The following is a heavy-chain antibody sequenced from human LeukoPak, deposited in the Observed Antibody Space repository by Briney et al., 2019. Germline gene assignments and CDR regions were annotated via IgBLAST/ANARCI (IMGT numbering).Heavy chain of an antibody. CDR1: GFTFNNYA. CDR3: AKGRGYSYSLIDY. D-gene: IGHD5-18*01. J-gene: IGHJ4*02. Sequence: GGSFRLSCAASGFTFNNYAMNWVRQTPGKGLEWVSSISGSGDSTYYVDSVKGRFTISRDNEKNTLYLQMNSLRAEDTAVYYCAKGRGYSYSLIDYWGQGTLVTVSS. V-gene: IGHV3-23*01. CDR2: ISGSGDST.